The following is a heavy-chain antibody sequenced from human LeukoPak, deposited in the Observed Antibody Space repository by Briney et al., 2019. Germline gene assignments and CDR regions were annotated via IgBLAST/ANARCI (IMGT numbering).Heavy chain of an antibody. V-gene: IGHV3-23*01. CDR1: GFTFSSYA. Sequence: PGGSLRLSCAASGFTFSSYAMSWVRQAPGKGLEWVSAISGSGGSTYYADSVKGRFTISRDNSKNTLYLQMNSLRAEDTAVYYCAKGKYSSGWYYFDYWGQGTLVTVSP. J-gene: IGHJ4*02. CDR3: AKGKYSSGWYYFDY. CDR2: ISGSGGST. D-gene: IGHD6-19*01.